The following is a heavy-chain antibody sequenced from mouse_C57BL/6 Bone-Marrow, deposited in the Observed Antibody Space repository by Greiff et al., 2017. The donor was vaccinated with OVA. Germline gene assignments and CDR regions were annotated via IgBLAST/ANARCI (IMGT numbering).Heavy chain of an antibody. Sequence: EVKLVESGAELVRPGASVKLSCTASGFNIKDDYMHWVKQRPEQGLEWIGWIDPENGDTEYASKFQGKATITADTSSNTAYLQLSSLTSEDTAVYYCTTNWDPFDYWGQGTTLTVSS. V-gene: IGHV14-4*01. CDR1: GFNIKDDY. CDR3: TTNWDPFDY. J-gene: IGHJ2*01. D-gene: IGHD4-1*01. CDR2: IDPENGDT.